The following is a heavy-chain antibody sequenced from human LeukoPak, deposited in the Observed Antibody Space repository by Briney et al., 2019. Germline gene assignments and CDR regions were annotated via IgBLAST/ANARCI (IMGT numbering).Heavy chain of an antibody. CDR1: GGTFSSYA. Sequence: WASVKVSCKASGGTFSSYAISWVRQAPGQGLEWKGGIIPIFGTANYAQKFQGRVTITADESTSTAYMELSSLRSEDTAVYYCARVVYYDFWSGSLYYFDYWGQGTLVTVSS. CDR2: IIPIFGTA. V-gene: IGHV1-69*13. CDR3: ARVVYYDFWSGSLYYFDY. J-gene: IGHJ4*02. D-gene: IGHD3-3*01.